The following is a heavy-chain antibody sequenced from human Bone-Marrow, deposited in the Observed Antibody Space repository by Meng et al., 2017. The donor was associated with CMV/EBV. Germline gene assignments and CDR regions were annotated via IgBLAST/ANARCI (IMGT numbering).Heavy chain of an antibody. CDR3: ARHTSDYYYYGIDL. CDR2: ISYDGSNK. Sequence: GEYLKISCAASGFTFSDYYMNWVRQAPGKGLEWVAVISYDGSNKYYADSVKGRFTISRDNSKNTLYLQMNILRPEDTAVYYCARHTSDYYYYGIDLWGQGTTVTVSS. D-gene: IGHD2-2*01. CDR1: GFTFSDYY. J-gene: IGHJ6*02. V-gene: IGHV3-30*14.